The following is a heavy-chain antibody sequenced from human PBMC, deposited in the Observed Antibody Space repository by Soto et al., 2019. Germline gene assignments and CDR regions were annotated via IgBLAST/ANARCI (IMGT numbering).Heavy chain of an antibody. CDR3: ARTSRYYYDNSGYQPGYFDS. D-gene: IGHD3-22*01. CDR1: GDSISNSNYY. Sequence: SETLSLTCTVSGDSISNSNYYWGWIRQPPGKGLEWIGNSYYTGSTYFNPSLKSRVTISVHTSKSQFSLRLSSVTAADTAVYYCARTSRYYYDNSGYQPGYFDSWGQGTLVTVSS. J-gene: IGHJ4*02. CDR2: SYYTGST. V-gene: IGHV4-39*01.